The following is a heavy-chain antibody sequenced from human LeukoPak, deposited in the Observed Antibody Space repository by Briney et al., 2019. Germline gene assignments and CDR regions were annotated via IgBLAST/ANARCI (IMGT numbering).Heavy chain of an antibody. CDR3: ARGRGGQLVRGAFDI. Sequence: SETLSLTCTVSGGSISTSNYYWGWIRQPPGKGLEWIGNIFYSGSTYYSPSVKSRVTISLDTSRNQFSLKLSSVTAADTAVYYCARGRGGQLVRGAFDIWGQGTMVTVSS. D-gene: IGHD6-13*01. CDR1: GGSISTSNYY. V-gene: IGHV4-39*07. CDR2: IFYSGST. J-gene: IGHJ3*02.